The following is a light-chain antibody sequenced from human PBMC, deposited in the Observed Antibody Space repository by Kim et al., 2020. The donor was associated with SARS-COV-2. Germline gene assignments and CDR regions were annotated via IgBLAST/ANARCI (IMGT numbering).Light chain of an antibody. CDR2: GAS. V-gene: IGKV3-20*01. CDR1: QSVSSSH. J-gene: IGKJ2*01. CDR3: QQFGSSYT. Sequence: EIVLTQSPGTLSLSPGERATLSCRASQSVSSSHLAWYQQKPGQAPRLLRSGASSRATGIPDRFSGSGSGTDFTLTISGLEPEDFAVYYCQQFGSSYTFGQGTKVEI.